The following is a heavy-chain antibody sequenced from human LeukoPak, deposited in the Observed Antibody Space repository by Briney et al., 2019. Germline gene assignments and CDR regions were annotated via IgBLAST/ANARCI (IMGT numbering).Heavy chain of an antibody. J-gene: IGHJ6*02. CDR3: ASSVYGSGSSIFYGMDV. D-gene: IGHD3-10*01. V-gene: IGHV3-48*02. CDR2: ISSSSSTT. CDR1: GFTFSSNS. Sequence: GGSLRLSYAASGFTFSSNSMNWVRQAPGKGLEWVSYISSSSSTTYHADSVKGRFTVSRDNAKNSLYLQMNSLRDEDTAVYYCASSVYGSGSSIFYGMDVWGQGTTVTVSS.